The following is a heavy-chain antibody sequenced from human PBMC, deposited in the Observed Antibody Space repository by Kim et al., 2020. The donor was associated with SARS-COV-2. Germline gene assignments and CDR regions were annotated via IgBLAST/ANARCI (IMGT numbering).Heavy chain of an antibody. D-gene: IGHD3-10*01. Sequence: KGRFTSSRDNSKNTLYLQMNSLRAEDTAVYYCARENYYGSGSRYYYYMDVWGKGTTVTVSS. V-gene: IGHV3-30*07. J-gene: IGHJ6*03. CDR3: ARENYYGSGSRYYYYMDV.